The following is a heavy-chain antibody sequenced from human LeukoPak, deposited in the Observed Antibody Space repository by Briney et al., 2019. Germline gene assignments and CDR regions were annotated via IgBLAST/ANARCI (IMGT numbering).Heavy chain of an antibody. CDR3: ARGRHYGLDV. CDR1: GFTFSIYW. V-gene: IGHV3-74*01. D-gene: IGHD6-25*01. CDR2: INDDERNT. J-gene: IGHJ6*02. Sequence: GGSLRLSCAASGFTFSIYWMHWVRQTPGKGPVWVSYINDDERNTSYADSVKGRFTISRDNAKNVLYLQMTSLRAEDTAVYYCARGRHYGLDVWGQGTTVTVFS.